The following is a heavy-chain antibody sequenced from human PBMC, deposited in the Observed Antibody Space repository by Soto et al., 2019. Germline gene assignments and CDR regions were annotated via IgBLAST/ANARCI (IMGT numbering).Heavy chain of an antibody. J-gene: IGHJ4*02. Sequence: QVQLVQSGAEVKKPGASVKVSCKTSGYTFTSHGISWVRQAPGQGLEWMGWISAYNGNTNYAQKLQGRVTMTTDTPTSTAYMELRSLRSDDTAVYYCATTYCSRARCYSDYWGQGTLVTVSS. CDR1: GYTFTSHG. CDR2: ISAYNGNT. D-gene: IGHD2-2*01. CDR3: ATTYCSRARCYSDY. V-gene: IGHV1-18*04.